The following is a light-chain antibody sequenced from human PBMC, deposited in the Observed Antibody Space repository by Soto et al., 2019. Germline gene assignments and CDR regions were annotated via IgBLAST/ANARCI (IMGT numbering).Light chain of an antibody. CDR3: QQRSHWPPIT. V-gene: IGKV3-11*01. CDR2: LTS. J-gene: IGKJ5*01. CDR1: QAVNTR. Sequence: EIVLTQSPATLSSFPGGRVTLSCRASQAVNTRLAWYQHKPGQAPRLLIYLTSNRAAGIPARFSGSGSGTDFTLTISSLEPEDFAVYFCQQRSHWPPITFGQGTRLEIK.